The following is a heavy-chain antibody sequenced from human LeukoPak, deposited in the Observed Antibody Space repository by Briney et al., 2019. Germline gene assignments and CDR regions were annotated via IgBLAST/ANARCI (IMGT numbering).Heavy chain of an antibody. V-gene: IGHV1-24*01. CDR2: FDPEDGET. CDR1: GYTLTELS. CDR3: ATTSSSSHPDAFDI. J-gene: IGHJ3*02. Sequence: ASVKVSCKVSGYTLTELSMHWVRQAPGKGLEWMGGFDPEDGETIYAQKFQGRVTMTEDTSTDTAYMELSSLGSEDTAVYYCATTSSSSHPDAFDIWGQGTMVTVSS. D-gene: IGHD6-13*01.